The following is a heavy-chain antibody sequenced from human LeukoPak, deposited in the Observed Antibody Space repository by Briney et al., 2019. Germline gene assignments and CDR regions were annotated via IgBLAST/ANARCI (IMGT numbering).Heavy chain of an antibody. CDR1: GFTFSSYA. V-gene: IGHV3-23*01. D-gene: IGHD2-15*01. CDR3: AKDLLGYCSGGSCYD. Sequence: GGSLTLSCAASGFTFSSYAMSWVRQAPGRGLEWVSAISGSGGSTYYADSVKGRFTISRDNSKNTLYLQMNSLRAEDTAVYYCAKDLLGYCSGGSCYDWGQGTLVTVSS. J-gene: IGHJ4*02. CDR2: ISGSGGST.